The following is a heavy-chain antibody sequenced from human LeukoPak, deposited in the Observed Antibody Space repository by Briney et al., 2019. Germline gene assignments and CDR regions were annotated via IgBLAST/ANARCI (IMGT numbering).Heavy chain of an antibody. CDR2: ISSSGSTI. D-gene: IGHD1-20*01. CDR3: ARGILTGTLDY. Sequence: GGSLRLSCAASGFTFSSYEMNWVRQAPGKGLECVSYISSSGSTIYYADSVKGRFTISRDNAKSSLYLQMNSLRAEDMAVYYCARGILTGTLDYWGQGTLVTVSS. CDR1: GFTFSSYE. J-gene: IGHJ4*02. V-gene: IGHV3-48*03.